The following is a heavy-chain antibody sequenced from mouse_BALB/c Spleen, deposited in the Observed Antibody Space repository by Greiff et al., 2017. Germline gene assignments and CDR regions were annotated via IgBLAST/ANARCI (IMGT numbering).Heavy chain of an antibody. Sequence: DVKLQESGGGLVKPGGSLKLSCAASGFTFSSYAMSWVRQTPEKRLEWVASGSSGGSTYYPDSVKGRFTISRDNARNILYLQMSSLRSEDTAMYYCARRREDYGNYYAMDYWGQGTSVTVSS. V-gene: IGHV5-6-5*01. CDR1: GFTFSSYA. D-gene: IGHD2-4*01. J-gene: IGHJ4*01. CDR2: GSSGGST. CDR3: ARRREDYGNYYAMDY.